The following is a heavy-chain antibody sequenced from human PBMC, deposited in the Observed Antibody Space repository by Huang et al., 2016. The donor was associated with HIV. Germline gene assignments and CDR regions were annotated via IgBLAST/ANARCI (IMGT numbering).Heavy chain of an antibody. V-gene: IGHV3-30-3*01. Sequence: QVQLVESGGGVVQPGRSLRLSGAASGFPFNNHAMHWVRQAQGKGVDWVAVISNDGSNNYYADSVKGRFTISRDSSKSTLFLHMTSLRTEDTAVYYCARAKDTWDAYDIWGQGTMVIASS. CDR3: ARAKDTWDAYDI. J-gene: IGHJ3*02. CDR2: ISNDGSNN. CDR1: GFPFNNHA. D-gene: IGHD5-18*01.